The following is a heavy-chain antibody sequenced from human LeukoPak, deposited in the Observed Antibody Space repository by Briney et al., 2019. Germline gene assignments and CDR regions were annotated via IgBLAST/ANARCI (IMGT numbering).Heavy chain of an antibody. CDR2: IRYDGSNK. D-gene: IGHD5-24*01. V-gene: IGHV3-30*02. Sequence: PGGSLRLSCAASGFTLSSYGMHWVRQAPGKGLEWVAFIRYDGSNKYYADSVKGRFTISRDNSKNTLYLQMNSLRAEDTAVYYCANFKGKDGIKDHFDYWGQGTLVTVSS. J-gene: IGHJ4*02. CDR1: GFTLSSYG. CDR3: ANFKGKDGIKDHFDY.